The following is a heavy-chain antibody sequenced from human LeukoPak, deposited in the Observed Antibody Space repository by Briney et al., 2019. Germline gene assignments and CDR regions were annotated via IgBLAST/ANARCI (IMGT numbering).Heavy chain of an antibody. CDR1: GFTLISYA. Sequence: GGSLRLSCAASGFTLISYAMLWVRQAPGKGLQWVSFISGCGGSTHYADPVKGRFPIYRDNSKNTLYLDMNSLRPEDRAVFYCAKGQKGLLIAVADYSDPWGEGTLVTVSS. J-gene: IGHJ5*02. V-gene: IGHV3-23*01. CDR2: ISGCGGST. CDR3: AKGQKGLLIAVADYSDP. D-gene: IGHD6-19*01.